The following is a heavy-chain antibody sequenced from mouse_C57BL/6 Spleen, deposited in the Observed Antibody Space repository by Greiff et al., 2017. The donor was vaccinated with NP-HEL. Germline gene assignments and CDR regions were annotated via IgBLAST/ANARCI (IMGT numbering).Heavy chain of an antibody. J-gene: IGHJ4*01. CDR1: GFTFSDYY. V-gene: IGHV5-12*01. CDR2: ISNGGGST. CDR3: ARTTVDDAMDY. Sequence: EVKLMESGGGLVQPGGSLKLSCAASGFTFSDYYMYWVRQTPEKRLEWVAYISNGGGSTYYPDTVKGRFTISRDNAKNTLYLQMSRLKSEDTAMYYCARTTVDDAMDYWGQGTSVTVSS. D-gene: IGHD1-1*01.